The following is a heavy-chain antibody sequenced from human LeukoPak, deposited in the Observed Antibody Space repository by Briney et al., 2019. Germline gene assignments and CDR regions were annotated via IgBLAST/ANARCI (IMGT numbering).Heavy chain of an antibody. CDR3: ARQYCSSTSCYPIRSFDY. CDR2: ISAYNGNT. V-gene: IGHV1-18*01. D-gene: IGHD2-2*01. Sequence: ASVKVSCKASGYTFTSYGISWVRQAPGQGLEWMGWISAYNGNTNCAPKLQDRITLATDTSTSTVYMELRSLRSDDAAVYYCARQYCSSTSCYPIRSFDYWGQGTLVTVSS. CDR1: GYTFTSYG. J-gene: IGHJ4*02.